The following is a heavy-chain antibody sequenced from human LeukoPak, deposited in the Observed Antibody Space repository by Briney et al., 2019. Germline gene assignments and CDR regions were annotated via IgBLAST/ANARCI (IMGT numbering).Heavy chain of an antibody. CDR2: IYHTGST. CDR1: GGSISSGLYS. D-gene: IGHD6-25*01. V-gene: IGHV4-30-2*01. J-gene: IGHJ4*02. CDR3: ARGSRRLRTFDY. Sequence: PSQTLSLTCDVSGGSISSGLYSWSWIRQPLGKGLEWIGYIYHTGSTYYNPSLKSRVTISVDTSKNQFSLRLSSVTAADTAVYYCARGSRRLRTFDYWGQGTLVTVSS.